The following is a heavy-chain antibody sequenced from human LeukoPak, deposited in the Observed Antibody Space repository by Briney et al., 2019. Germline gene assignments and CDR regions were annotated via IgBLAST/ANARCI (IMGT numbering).Heavy chain of an antibody. CDR3: AKAEVDTAMVTY. CDR2: ISYDGSNK. V-gene: IGHV3-30*18. Sequence: GGSLRLSCAASGFTFSSYGMHWVRQAPGKGLEWVAVISYDGSNKYYADSVKGRFTISRDNSKNTLYLQMNSLRAEDTAVYYCAKAEVDTAMVTYCGQGTLVTVSS. J-gene: IGHJ4*02. CDR1: GFTFSSYG. D-gene: IGHD5-18*01.